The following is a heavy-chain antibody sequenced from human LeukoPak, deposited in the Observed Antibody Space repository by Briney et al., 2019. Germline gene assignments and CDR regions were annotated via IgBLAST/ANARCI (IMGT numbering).Heavy chain of an antibody. CDR2: IYYSGST. D-gene: IGHD3-22*01. J-gene: IGHJ4*02. Sequence: SETLSLTCTVSGGSISSGGYYWSWIRQHPGKGLEWIGYIYYSGSTYYNPSLKSRVTISVGTSKNQFSLKLSSVTAADTAVYYCARFSDSSGYGFDYWGQGTLVTVSS. CDR3: ARFSDSSGYGFDY. CDR1: GGSISSGGYY. V-gene: IGHV4-31*03.